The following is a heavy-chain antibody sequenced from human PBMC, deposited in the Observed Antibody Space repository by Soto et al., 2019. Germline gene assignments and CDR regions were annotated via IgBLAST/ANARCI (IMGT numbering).Heavy chain of an antibody. V-gene: IGHV3-7*03. CDR3: VKDGGYCSSSTCYSPRNHYFDS. CDR2: IKFDGSEK. D-gene: IGHD2-2*01. Sequence: ESGGGMVQPGGSLRVSCEASGFTFSDYWMSWVRQAPGKGPEWVANIKFDGSEKQYVDSVRGRFTISRDNSRNSLFLQMNSLRAGDTAVYYCVKDGGYCSSSTCYSPRNHYFDSWGQGTLVTVSS. CDR1: GFTFSDYW. J-gene: IGHJ4*02.